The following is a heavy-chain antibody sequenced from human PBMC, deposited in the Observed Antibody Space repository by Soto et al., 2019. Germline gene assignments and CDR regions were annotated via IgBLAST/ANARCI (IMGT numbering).Heavy chain of an antibody. V-gene: IGHV1-18*04. J-gene: IGHJ4*02. CDR1: GYTFTSYG. D-gene: IGHD6-19*01. CDR2: ISAYNGNT. CDR3: AADIGIAVAGPFGY. Sequence: GASVKVSCKASGYTFTSYGISWVRQAPGQGLEWMGWISAYNGNTNYAQKLQGRGTINTDTSTSTAYMELMSLRSVDTAVYYCAADIGIAVAGPFGYWGQGTLVTVSS.